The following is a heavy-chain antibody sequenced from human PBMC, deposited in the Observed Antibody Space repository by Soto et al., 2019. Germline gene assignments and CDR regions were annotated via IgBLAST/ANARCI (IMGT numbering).Heavy chain of an antibody. V-gene: IGHV3-73*02. J-gene: IGHJ5*01. CDR2: NKTRADNYAT. D-gene: IGHD2-21*01. CDR3: TRLCGPEVYWFDS. Sequence: EVQLVESGGGLVQPGGSLKISCAASGFALSDSAVHWVRQAPGKGLERVGRNKTRADNYATVLAASVRGSFTILRDDSSNTASLQMTSLRTEDTAVYFCTRLCGPEVYWFDSWGQGTLVTVSS. CDR1: GFALSDSA.